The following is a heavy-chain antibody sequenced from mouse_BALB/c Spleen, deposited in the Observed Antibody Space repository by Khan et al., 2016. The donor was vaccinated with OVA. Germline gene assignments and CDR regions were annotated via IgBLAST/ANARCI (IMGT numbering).Heavy chain of an antibody. V-gene: IGHV1-5*01. D-gene: IGHD2-4*01. Sequence: VQLQQSGTVLARPGASVKMSCKASGYSFTNYWMHWVQQRPGQGLEWIGAIYPGISDTRYNQKFKGKAKLTADTSASTAYMELSSLTNEDTAVYDCTRSYDSDYFDAWGQGTTLTVSS. CDR3: TRSYDSDYFDA. CDR2: IYPGISDT. CDR1: GYSFTNYW. J-gene: IGHJ2*01.